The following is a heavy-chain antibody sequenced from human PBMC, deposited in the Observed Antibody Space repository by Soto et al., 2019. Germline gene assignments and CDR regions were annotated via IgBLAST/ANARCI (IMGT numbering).Heavy chain of an antibody. CDR3: ARWGPYYDFWSGYYAPDGMDV. D-gene: IGHD3-3*01. V-gene: IGHV4-61*01. J-gene: IGHJ6*02. CDR2: IYYSGST. CDR1: GGSVSSGSYY. Sequence: QVQLQESGPGLVKPSETLSLTCTVSGGSVSSGSYYWSWIRQPPGKGLEWIGYIYYSGSTNYNPSLKSRVTISVDTSKNQFSLKLSSVTAADTAVYYCARWGPYYDFWSGYYAPDGMDVWGQGTTVTVSS.